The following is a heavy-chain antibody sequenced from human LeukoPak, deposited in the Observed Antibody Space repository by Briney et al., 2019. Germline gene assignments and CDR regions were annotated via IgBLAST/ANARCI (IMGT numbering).Heavy chain of an antibody. CDR2: ISSSSSYI. V-gene: IGHV3-21*01. CDR1: GFTFSSYS. Sequence: GGSLRLSCAASGFTFSSYSMNWVRQAPGKGLEWVSSISSSSSYIYYADSVKGRFTISRDNAKNLLYLQMNSLRAEDTAVYYCARDFSRRSYYGDVDYWGQGTLVTVSS. J-gene: IGHJ4*02. CDR3: ARDFSRRSYYGDVDY. D-gene: IGHD1-26*01.